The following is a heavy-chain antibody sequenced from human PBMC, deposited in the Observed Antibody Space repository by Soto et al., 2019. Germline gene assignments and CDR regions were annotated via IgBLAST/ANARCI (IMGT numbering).Heavy chain of an antibody. D-gene: IGHD3-9*01. CDR1: GGTFSSYA. V-gene: IGHV1-69*13. CDR3: ARVRYDILTGHQPYYYGMDV. CDR2: IIPIFGTA. J-gene: IGHJ6*02. Sequence: ASVKVSCKASGGTFSSYAISWVRQAPGQGLEWMGGIIPIFGTANYAQKFQGRVTITADESTSTAYMELSSLRSEDTAVYYCARVRYDILTGHQPYYYGMDVWGQGTTVTVSS.